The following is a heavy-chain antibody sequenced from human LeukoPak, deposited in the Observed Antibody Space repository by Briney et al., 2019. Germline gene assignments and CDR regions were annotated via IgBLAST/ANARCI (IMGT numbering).Heavy chain of an antibody. CDR1: GFTFSSYG. CDR3: VKDIRRGDNFGYDQFAY. D-gene: IGHD5-18*01. V-gene: IGHV3-30*02. J-gene: IGHJ4*02. CDR2: IRFDGSAK. Sequence: GGSLRLSCAASGFTFSSYGMHWVRQAPGKGLEWVAFIRFDGSAKNYADSVKGRFNISRDNSKNTLYVQMNSLTADDTAMYYCVKDIRRGDNFGYDQFAYWGQGALVSVSS.